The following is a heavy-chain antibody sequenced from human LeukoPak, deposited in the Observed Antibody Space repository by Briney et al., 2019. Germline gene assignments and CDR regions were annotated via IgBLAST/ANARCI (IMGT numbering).Heavy chain of an antibody. D-gene: IGHD3-22*01. CDR2: INPDGNKK. V-gene: IGHV3-7*03. CDR1: GLTFSSSW. CDR3: ARARAYHYYDSSGYSV. Sequence: GGSLRLSCAVSGLTFSSSWMDWVRQAPGKGLEWVASINPDGNKKYSADSVKGRFTISRDNAKNSLYLQMNSLRAEDTAVYYCARARAYHYYDSSGYSVWGQGTLVTVSS. J-gene: IGHJ4*02.